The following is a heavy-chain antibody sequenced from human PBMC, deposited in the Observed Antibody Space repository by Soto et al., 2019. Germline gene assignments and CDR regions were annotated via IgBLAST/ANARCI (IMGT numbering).Heavy chain of an antibody. CDR3: AKGGYCSSTSCYTHYYYYGMDV. D-gene: IGHD2-2*02. J-gene: IGHJ6*02. CDR2: ISWDGGST. CDR1: GFTFDDYT. Sequence: GGSLRLSCAASGFTFDDYTMHWVRQAPGKGLEWVSLISWDGGSTYYADSVKGRFTISRDNSKNSLYLQMNSLRTEDTALYYCAKGGYCSSTSCYTHYYYYGMDVWGQGTTVTVSS. V-gene: IGHV3-43*01.